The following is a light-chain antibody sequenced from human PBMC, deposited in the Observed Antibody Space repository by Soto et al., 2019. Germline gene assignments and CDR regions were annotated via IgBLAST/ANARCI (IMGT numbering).Light chain of an antibody. CDR1: QDITNS. CDR3: LQYNSYPRT. CDR2: GAS. J-gene: IGKJ1*01. Sequence: CPCSLNASVGDRVTITCRASQDITNSLDWFQQKPGKAPKALIYGASSLHSGVPSKFSGSGSGTDFTLTISSLQPEDFATYYCLQYNSYPRTSGQGTKVDIK. V-gene: IGKV1-16*02.